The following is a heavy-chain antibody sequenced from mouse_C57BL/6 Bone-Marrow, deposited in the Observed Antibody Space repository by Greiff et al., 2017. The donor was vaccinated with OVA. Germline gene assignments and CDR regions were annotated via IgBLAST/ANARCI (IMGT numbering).Heavy chain of an antibody. V-gene: IGHV1-42*01. CDR1: GYSFTGYY. Sequence: EVQLVESGPELVKPGASVKISCKASGYSFTGYYMNWVKQSPEKSLEWIGEINPSTGGTTYNQKFKAKATLTVDKSSSTAYMQLKSLTSEDSAVYYCATMDYWGQGTSVTVSS. CDR2: INPSTGGT. CDR3: ATMDY. J-gene: IGHJ4*01.